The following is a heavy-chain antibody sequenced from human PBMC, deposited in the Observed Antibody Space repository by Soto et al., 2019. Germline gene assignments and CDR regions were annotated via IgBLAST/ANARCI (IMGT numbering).Heavy chain of an antibody. V-gene: IGHV3-33*01. Sequence: VQLVESGGGVVQPGRSLRLSCAASGFTFSSYGMHWVRQAPGKGQEWVAVVWYDGSNKYYADSVKGRFTISRDNSKNTLYLQMNSLRAEDTAVYYCARDGIGGMDVWGQGTTVTVSS. CDR2: VWYDGSNK. CDR1: GFTFSSYG. CDR3: ARDGIGGMDV. J-gene: IGHJ6*02. D-gene: IGHD1-26*01.